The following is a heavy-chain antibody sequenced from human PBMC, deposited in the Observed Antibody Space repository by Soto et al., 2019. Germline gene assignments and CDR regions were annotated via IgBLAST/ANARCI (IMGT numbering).Heavy chain of an antibody. Sequence: QVQLQESGPGLVKPSGTLSLTCTVSGVSMSSSKWWSWVRQPPGKGLEWIGEVFHRGSTNCNPSLKSRVHLVIGKSQDPFPLRVGFLAGAGTAIYFLSTVESAKGNDVFDIWGPRTLVTGS. CDR1: GVSMSSSKW. J-gene: IGHJ3*02. CDR3: STVESAKGNDVFDI. V-gene: IGHV4-4*02. CDR2: VFHRGST. D-gene: IGHD6-13*01.